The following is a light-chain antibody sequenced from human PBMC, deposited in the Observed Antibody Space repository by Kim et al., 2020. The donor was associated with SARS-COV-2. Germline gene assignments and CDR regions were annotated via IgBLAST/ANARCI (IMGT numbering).Light chain of an antibody. CDR3: QQYGTSPRT. CDR2: GAS. CDR1: QSGTGTY. Sequence: SPGERNTLSCRASQSGTGTYLGWYQKKPGQAPRLIIYGASSRTTGIPDRFSGSGSVTDFTLTSSRLEPEDFAVFYCQQYGTSPRTFGQGTKVDIK. J-gene: IGKJ1*01. V-gene: IGKV3-20*01.